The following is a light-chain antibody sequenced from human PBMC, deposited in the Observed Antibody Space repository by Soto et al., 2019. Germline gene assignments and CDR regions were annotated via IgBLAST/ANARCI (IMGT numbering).Light chain of an antibody. CDR2: EVN. CDR1: SSDDGGYNY. V-gene: IGLV2-8*01. J-gene: IGLJ1*01. CDR3: SSYAGSNNFV. Sequence: QSALTQPPSASVSPGQSVTISCTGTSSDDGGYNYVSWYQQHPGKAPKLMIYEVNKRPSGVPDRFSGSKSGNTASLTVSWLQAEDEADYYCSSYAGSNNFVFGTGTKLT.